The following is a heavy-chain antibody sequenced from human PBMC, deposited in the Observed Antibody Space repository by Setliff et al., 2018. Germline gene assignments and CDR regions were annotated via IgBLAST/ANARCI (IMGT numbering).Heavy chain of an antibody. D-gene: IGHD6-13*01. Sequence: ASVKVSCKASGYTFTSYGISWVRQAPGQGLEWMGWISAYNGNTNYAQKFQGRVTITADESTSTAYMELSSLRSEDTAVYYCARVQQLGTFDYWGQGTLVTVSS. CDR1: GYTFTSYG. CDR2: ISAYNGNT. V-gene: IGHV1-18*01. J-gene: IGHJ4*02. CDR3: ARVQQLGTFDY.